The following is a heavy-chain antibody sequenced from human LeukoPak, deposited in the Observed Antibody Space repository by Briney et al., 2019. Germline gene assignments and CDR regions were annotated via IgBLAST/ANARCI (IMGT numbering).Heavy chain of an antibody. Sequence: PGGSLRLSCAASGFTFSSYAMSWVRQAPGKGLEWVSAISGSGGSTYYADSVKGRFTISRDNSKNTLYLQMNSLRAEDTAAYYCAKAPSSYSGYSPWGAFDIWGQGTMVTVSS. D-gene: IGHD3-22*01. V-gene: IGHV3-23*01. CDR3: AKAPSSYSGYSPWGAFDI. CDR1: GFTFSSYA. J-gene: IGHJ3*02. CDR2: ISGSGGST.